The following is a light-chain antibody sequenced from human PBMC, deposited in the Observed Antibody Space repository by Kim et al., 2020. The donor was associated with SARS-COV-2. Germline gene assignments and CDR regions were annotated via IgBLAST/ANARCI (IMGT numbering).Light chain of an antibody. V-gene: IGLV1-51*01. CDR2: ANN. CDR1: SSNLGNNS. CDR3: GTWDSRLSAGV. Sequence: GQNVPSSWYGSSSNLGNNSVSSHKQLPGTALKLLIHANNKRPLGIPDRFFGSTSGPSATLGIIGLQTGDEADYYCGTWDSRLSAGVFGGGTQLTVL. J-gene: IGLJ3*02.